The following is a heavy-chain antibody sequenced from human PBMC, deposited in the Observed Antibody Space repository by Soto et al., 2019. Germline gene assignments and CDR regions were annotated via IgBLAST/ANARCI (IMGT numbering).Heavy chain of an antibody. CDR3: ARHHGPTTSENWFDP. CDR2: ISTYSGDT. D-gene: IGHD5-12*01. CDR1: GYTFFTYD. J-gene: IGHJ5*02. Sequence: QVHLVQSGVEVKTPGASVKFSCQASGYTFFTYDISWVRQAPGQGLEGMGWISTYSGDTKYAQKFQGRLTMTTDTSTTTAYLELRSLRSDDTAVYYCARHHGPTTSENWFDPWGQGTLVTVSS. V-gene: IGHV1-18*01.